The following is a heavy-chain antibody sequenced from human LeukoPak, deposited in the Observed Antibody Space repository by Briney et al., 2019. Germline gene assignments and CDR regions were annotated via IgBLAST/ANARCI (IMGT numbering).Heavy chain of an antibody. V-gene: IGHV4-34*09. Sequence: SETLSLTCAVYGGSFSGYYWSWIRQPPGKGLEWIGEINHSGSTNYNPSLKSRVTISVDTSKNQFSLKLSSVTAADTAVYYCARDPAYSGYDSEVGGYYGMDVWGQGTTVTVSS. CDR1: GGSFSGYY. J-gene: IGHJ6*02. D-gene: IGHD5-12*01. CDR3: ARDPAYSGYDSEVGGYYGMDV. CDR2: INHSGST.